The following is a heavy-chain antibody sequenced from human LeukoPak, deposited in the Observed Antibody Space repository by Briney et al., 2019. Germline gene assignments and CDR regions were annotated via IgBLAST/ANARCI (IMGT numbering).Heavy chain of an antibody. V-gene: IGHV4-61*02. Sequence: SETLSLTCVVSGGSITSTIYYWNWIRQPAGKGREWIGRMYSGGSSDYNPSLKSRVTMSVDTSKNQLSLNLTSVTAADTAVYYCARGLGISKDYFDYWGQGTLVTVSS. CDR1: GGSITSTIYY. CDR3: ARGLGISKDYFDY. J-gene: IGHJ4*02. D-gene: IGHD2/OR15-2a*01. CDR2: MYSGGSS.